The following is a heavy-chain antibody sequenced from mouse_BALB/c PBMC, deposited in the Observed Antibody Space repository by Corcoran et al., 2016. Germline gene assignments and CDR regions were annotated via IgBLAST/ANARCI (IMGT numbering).Heavy chain of an antibody. Sequence: QVQLQQSGAELMKPGASVKISCKATGYTFSSYWIEWVKQRPGHGLEWSGEILPGSGSTNDNEKFKGKATFTADTSSNTDYMQLSSLTSEDSAVYYCARYYRYAMDYWGQGTSVTVSS. CDR3: ARYYRYAMDY. CDR2: ILPGSGST. CDR1: GYTFSSYW. J-gene: IGHJ4*01. D-gene: IGHD2-14*01. V-gene: IGHV1-9*01.